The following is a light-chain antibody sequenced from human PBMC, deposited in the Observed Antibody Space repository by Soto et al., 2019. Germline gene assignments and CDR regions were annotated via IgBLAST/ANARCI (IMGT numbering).Light chain of an antibody. CDR2: AAF. J-gene: IGKJ5*01. V-gene: IGKV1-12*01. CDR1: QDVSSW. CDR3: QQANSFPIT. Sequence: DIQLTQSPSSVSASVGDRVSITCRASQDVSSWLAWYQQKPGKAPKLLIIAAFKLQSGVPSRFSGSGSGTDFSPSISSLQPEDFATYYCQQANSFPITFGQGTRLEIK.